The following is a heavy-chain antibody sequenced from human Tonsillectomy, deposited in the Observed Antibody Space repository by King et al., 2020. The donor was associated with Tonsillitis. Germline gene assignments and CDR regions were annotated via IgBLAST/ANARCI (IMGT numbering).Heavy chain of an antibody. Sequence: QLQESGPGLVKPSESLSLTCTVSGGSISSSRYYWGWIRQPPGKGLEWIGSIYYSGSTYYNPSLKSRVTISVDTSKNQFSLKLSSVTAADTAVYYCARHPLKTVVTPWYWDYWGQGTLVTVSS. CDR1: GGSISSSRYY. D-gene: IGHD4-23*01. V-gene: IGHV4-39*01. CDR3: ARHPLKTVVTPWYWDY. CDR2: IYYSGST. J-gene: IGHJ4*02.